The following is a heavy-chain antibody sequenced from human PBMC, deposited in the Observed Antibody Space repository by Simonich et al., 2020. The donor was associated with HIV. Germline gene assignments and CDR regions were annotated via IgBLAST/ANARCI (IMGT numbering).Heavy chain of an antibody. J-gene: IGHJ4*02. CDR3: ARGADYNYGYVGFDY. CDR1: GASARSGAYY. V-gene: IGHV4-31*02. D-gene: IGHD3-16*01. CDR2: IYYSGNT. Sequence: QVQLQESGPGLVKPSQTLSLTCTVSGASARSGAYYWSWIRQHPGKGLEWIGNIYYSGNTYYNPSIKRRLSISIDTSRNQFSLKLSSVTAADTAVYYCARGADYNYGYVGFDYWGQGTLVTVSS.